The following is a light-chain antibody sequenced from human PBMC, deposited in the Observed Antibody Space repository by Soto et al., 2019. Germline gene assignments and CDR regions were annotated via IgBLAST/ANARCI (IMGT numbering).Light chain of an antibody. J-gene: IGKJ1*01. V-gene: IGKV1-6*02. CDR3: LQVFNFPRA. CDR2: AAS. Sequence: AIQMTQSPSSLAGSVGDRLTITCRASQDIGNDLGWYQQKPVKAPKLLIYAASSLQSGVSSRFSGSGSGTEFTLTISSLQPEDFATYYCLQVFNFPRAFGQGTKVDIK. CDR1: QDIGND.